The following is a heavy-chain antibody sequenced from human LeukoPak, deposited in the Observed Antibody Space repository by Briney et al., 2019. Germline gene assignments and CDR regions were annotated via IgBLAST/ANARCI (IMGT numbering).Heavy chain of an antibody. D-gene: IGHD3-3*01. V-gene: IGHV4-4*07. CDR3: TRDYELDQ. J-gene: IGHJ4*02. CDR2: IDTLGST. Sequence: SETLSLTCNVSGVSVSSYYWSWLRQSAGQGLEWIGQIDTLGSTDYNPSLKSPVTMSVDTSTNHFFLNLTSVTAADTAVYYCTRDYELDQWGQGTLVTVSS. CDR1: GVSVSSYY.